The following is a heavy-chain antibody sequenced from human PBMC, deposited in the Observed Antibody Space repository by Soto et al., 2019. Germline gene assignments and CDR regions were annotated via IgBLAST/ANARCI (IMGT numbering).Heavy chain of an antibody. Sequence: EVQLVQSGAEVKKPGESLKISCTASGYTFISYWIGWVRQRPGKGLEWMGIVYPGDSDTRYSPSFQGQVTISADKSISTAYLQWSSLKASDTAMYYCARQLTRPGYFETEWFDPWGQGTLVTVSS. CDR2: VYPGDSDT. V-gene: IGHV5-51*01. CDR1: GYTFISYW. J-gene: IGHJ5*02. CDR3: ARQLTRPGYFETEWFDP. D-gene: IGHD3-9*01.